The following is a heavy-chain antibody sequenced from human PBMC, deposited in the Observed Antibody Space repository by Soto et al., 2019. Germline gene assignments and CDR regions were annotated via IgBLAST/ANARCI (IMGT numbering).Heavy chain of an antibody. CDR1: GFTFSVYA. CDR2: ISGSGDST. D-gene: IGHD3-10*01. CDR3: AKALYGGFTY. J-gene: IGHJ4*02. V-gene: IGHV3-23*01. Sequence: EVRLLESGGGLVQPGGSLRLSCAASGFTFSVYAMSWVRQAPGKGLEWVSGISGSGDSTHYAYSVKGRFTGSRDKSKSMLYLQTNSLRAEDTAIYYCAKALYGGFTYWGQGTLVTVSS.